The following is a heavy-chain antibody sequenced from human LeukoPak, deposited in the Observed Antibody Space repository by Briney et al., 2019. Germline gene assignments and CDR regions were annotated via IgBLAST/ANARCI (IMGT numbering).Heavy chain of an antibody. J-gene: IGHJ4*02. Sequence: ASVKVSCKASGYTFTSYYMHWVRQAPGQGLEWMGVINHSGGSTSYAQKFQGRVTMTRDTSTSTVYMELSSLRSEDTAVYYCARDKGDRYNSRVGGYFDYWGQGTLVTVSS. V-gene: IGHV1-46*01. CDR1: GYTFTSYY. CDR2: INHSGGST. D-gene: IGHD5-24*01. CDR3: ARDKGDRYNSRVGGYFDY.